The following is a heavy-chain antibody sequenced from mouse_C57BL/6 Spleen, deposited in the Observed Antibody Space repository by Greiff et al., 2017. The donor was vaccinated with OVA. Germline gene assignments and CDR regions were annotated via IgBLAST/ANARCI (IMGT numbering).Heavy chain of an antibody. CDR1: GFNIKDYY. V-gene: IGHV14-2*01. CDR2: IDPEDGET. CDR3: ARKGVVTTDGWYFDV. Sequence: EVKVVESGAELVKPGASVKLSCTASGFNIKDYYMHWVKQRTEQGLEWIGRIDPEDGETKYAPKFQGKATITADTSSNTAYLQLSSLTSEDTAVYYCARKGVVTTDGWYFDVWGTGTTVTVSS. J-gene: IGHJ1*03. D-gene: IGHD2-2*01.